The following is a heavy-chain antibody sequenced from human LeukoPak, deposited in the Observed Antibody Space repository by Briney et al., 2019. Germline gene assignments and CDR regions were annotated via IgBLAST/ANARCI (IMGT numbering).Heavy chain of an antibody. CDR2: INPKSGGT. Sequence: ASVKVSCKASGYTFTGYYMHWVRQAPGQGLEWMGWINPKSGGTNYAQKFQGRVTMTRDTSISTAYMELSRLRSDDAAVYYCSSGTGSTGDFDYSGQGTLVTVSS. J-gene: IGHJ4*02. CDR3: SSGTGSTGDFDY. V-gene: IGHV1-2*02. D-gene: IGHD1-1*01. CDR1: GYTFTGYY.